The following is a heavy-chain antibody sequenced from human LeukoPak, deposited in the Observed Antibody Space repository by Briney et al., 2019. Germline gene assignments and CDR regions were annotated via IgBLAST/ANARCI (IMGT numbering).Heavy chain of an antibody. J-gene: IGHJ4*02. Sequence: GGSLRLSCAASGFTFSSYSMNWVRQAPGKGLEWVSYISGSSSTIYYADSVKGRFTISRDNAKNSLYLQMNSLRAEDTAVYYCARGGRTWDYWGQGTLVTVSS. CDR3: ARGGRTWDY. V-gene: IGHV3-48*01. D-gene: IGHD1-1*01. CDR1: GFTFSSYS. CDR2: ISGSSSTI.